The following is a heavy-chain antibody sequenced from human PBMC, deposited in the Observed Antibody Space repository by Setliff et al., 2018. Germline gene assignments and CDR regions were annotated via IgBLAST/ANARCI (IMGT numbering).Heavy chain of an antibody. D-gene: IGHD2-15*01. Sequence: PGGSLRLSCAASGFTFRSYGMHWVRQAPGKGLEWVAVISYDGTITHYVDSVKGRFSISRDNSQNTLYLQMNSLSPEDTALYYCASSSGGNYEAYFDYWGQGTLVTVSS. CDR3: ASSSGGNYEAYFDY. CDR1: GFTFRSYG. V-gene: IGHV3-30*03. J-gene: IGHJ4*02. CDR2: ISYDGTIT.